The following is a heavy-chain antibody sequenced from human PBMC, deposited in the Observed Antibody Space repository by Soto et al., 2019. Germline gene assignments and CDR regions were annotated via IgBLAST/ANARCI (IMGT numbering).Heavy chain of an antibody. CDR3: SRDCAILDSSSSSLSYYYGLDV. CDR1: GFTFSSYE. V-gene: IGHV3-48*03. J-gene: IGHJ6*02. D-gene: IGHD6-6*01. Sequence: PGGSLSLSCAASGFTFSSYEMNWVRQAPGKGLEWVSYISSSGSNIYYADSVKGRFTISRDNAKNSLYLQMNSLRAEDTAVYYCSRDCAILDSSSSSLSYYYGLDVWGQGTTVTVSS. CDR2: ISSSGSNI.